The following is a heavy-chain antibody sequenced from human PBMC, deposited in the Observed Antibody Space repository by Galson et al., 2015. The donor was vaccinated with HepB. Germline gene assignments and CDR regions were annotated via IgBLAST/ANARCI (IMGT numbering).Heavy chain of an antibody. J-gene: IGHJ1*01. CDR2: IIPILGIA. D-gene: IGHD5-24*01. CDR3: ARDMFEEMATIQYFQH. CDR1: GGTFSSYA. V-gene: IGHV1-69*04. Sequence: SVKVSCKASGGTFSSYAISWVRQAPGQGLEWMGRIIPILGIANYAQKFQGRVTITADKSTSTAYMELSSLRSEDTAVYYCARDMFEEMATIQYFQHWGQGTLVTVSS.